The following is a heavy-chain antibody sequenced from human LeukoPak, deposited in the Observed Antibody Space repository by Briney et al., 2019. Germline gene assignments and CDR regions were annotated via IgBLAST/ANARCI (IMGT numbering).Heavy chain of an antibody. CDR1: GYTFTDYY. V-gene: IGHV1-2*06. CDR3: ARALQTAAMGDAFDF. Sequence: ASVKVSCKASGYTFTDYYLHWVRQAPGQGLEWMGRINPNTGGTNYAQKFQGRVTMIRDTPISTAYMELTSLRSDDTAVYYCARALQTAAMGDAFDFWGQGTMVTVSS. CDR2: INPNTGGT. D-gene: IGHD2-2*01. J-gene: IGHJ3*01.